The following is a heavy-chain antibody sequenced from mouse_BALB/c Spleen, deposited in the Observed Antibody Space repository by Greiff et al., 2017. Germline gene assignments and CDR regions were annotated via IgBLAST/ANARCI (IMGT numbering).Heavy chain of an antibody. CDR1: GFSLTDYG. D-gene: IGHD1-1*01. J-gene: IGHJ4*01. CDR2: IWGGGST. CDR3: ASNFPGSSLYYYAMDY. Sequence: VKLQESGPGLVAPSQSLSITCTVSGFSLTDYGVSWIRQPPGKGLEWLGVIWGGGSTYYNSALKSRLSISKDNSKSQVFLKMNSLQTDDTAMYYCASNFPGSSLYYYAMDYWGQGTSVTVSS. V-gene: IGHV2-6-5*01.